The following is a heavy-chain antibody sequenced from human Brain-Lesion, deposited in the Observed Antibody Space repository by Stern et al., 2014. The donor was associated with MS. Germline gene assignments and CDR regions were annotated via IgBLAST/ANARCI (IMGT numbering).Heavy chain of an antibody. CDR2: IYSSGST. CDR3: ARETGGYTYGDTDFFDY. CDR1: GDSISSGSFY. V-gene: IGHV4-61*02. Sequence: QVQLVQSGPGLVKPSQTLSLTCIVSGDSISSGSFYWNWIRQPAGKGLEWIGRIYSSGSTNSNPYRKGRFTISGDTSKNQFSLKVISRTAADTAVYYCARETGGYTYGDTDFFDYWGQGALVTVSS. D-gene: IGHD5-18*01. J-gene: IGHJ4*02.